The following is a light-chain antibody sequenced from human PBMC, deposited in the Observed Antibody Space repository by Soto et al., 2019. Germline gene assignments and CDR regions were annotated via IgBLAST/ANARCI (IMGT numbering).Light chain of an antibody. CDR3: QSYDSILSYV. CDR2: GNS. CDR1: SSNIGAGYD. V-gene: IGLV1-40*01. Sequence: QSVLTQPPSVSGAPGQRVTISCTGSSSNIGAGYDVYWYQQLPGTAPKLLIYGNSNRPSGVPDRFSGSKSGTSASLAITGLQAEYEADYYCQSYDSILSYVFGTGTKVTVL. J-gene: IGLJ1*01.